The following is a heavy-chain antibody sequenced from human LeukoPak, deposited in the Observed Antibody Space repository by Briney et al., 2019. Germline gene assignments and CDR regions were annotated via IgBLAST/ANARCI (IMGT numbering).Heavy chain of an antibody. V-gene: IGHV3-23*01. Sequence: GGSLRLSCAASGFTFSSFGMSWVRQAPGKRLEWVSAISGSGGSTYYTDSVKGRFTISRDNSKNTLYLQMNSLGAEDTAVYYCARDFWFDYWGQGTLVTVSS. J-gene: IGHJ4*02. CDR3: ARDFWFDY. CDR1: GFTFSSFG. CDR2: ISGSGGST.